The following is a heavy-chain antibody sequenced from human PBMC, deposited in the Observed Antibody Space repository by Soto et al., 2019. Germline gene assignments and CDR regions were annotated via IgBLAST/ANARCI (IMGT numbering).Heavy chain of an antibody. CDR1: GFTFSNYA. CDR2: IWYDGNNK. J-gene: IGHJ4*02. Sequence: QVQLVESGGGGVQRGRSRRPSWAPSGFTFSNYAMHWARRAPGKGLEWVAVIWYDGNNKDYADSVKGRFTISRDNSKNTLYLQMDSLRAEDTAVYYCASSIAGALYYFDYWGQGTLVTVSS. V-gene: IGHV3-33*01. D-gene: IGHD6-13*01. CDR3: ASSIAGALYYFDY.